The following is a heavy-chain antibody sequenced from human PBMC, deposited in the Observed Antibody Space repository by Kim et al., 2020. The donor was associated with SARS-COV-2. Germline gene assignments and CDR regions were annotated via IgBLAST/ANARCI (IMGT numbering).Heavy chain of an antibody. Sequence: GGSLRLSCAASGFTFSSYWMSWVRQAPGKGLEWVANIKQDGSEKYYVDSVKGRFTISRDNAKNSLYLQMNSLRAEDTAVYYCARGGVVITTPSDYWGQGTLVTVST. CDR3: ARGGVVITTPSDY. CDR1: GFTFSSYW. V-gene: IGHV3-7*01. D-gene: IGHD3-3*01. J-gene: IGHJ4*02. CDR2: IKQDGSEK.